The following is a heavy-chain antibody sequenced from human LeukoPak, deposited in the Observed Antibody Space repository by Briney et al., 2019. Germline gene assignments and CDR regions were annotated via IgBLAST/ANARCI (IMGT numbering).Heavy chain of an antibody. CDR1: GGSISSYY. V-gene: IGHV4-59*01. CDR3: ARGRTIFGVVTGWFDP. CDR2: IYYSGST. J-gene: IGHJ5*02. Sequence: SETLSLTCTVSGGSISSYYWSWSRQPPGKGLEWIGYIYYSGSTNYNPSLKSRVTISVDTSKNQFSLKLSSVTAADTAVYYCARGRTIFGVVTGWFDPWGQGTLVTVSS. D-gene: IGHD3-3*01.